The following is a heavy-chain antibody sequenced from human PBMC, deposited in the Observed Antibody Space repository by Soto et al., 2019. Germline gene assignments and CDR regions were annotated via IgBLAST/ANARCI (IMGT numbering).Heavy chain of an antibody. V-gene: IGHV3-23*01. D-gene: IGHD6-19*01. J-gene: IGHJ4*02. CDR3: AKATTNGGWFNPFDS. CDR2: LSGSGTST. CDR1: GFSLVNYA. Sequence: QSGGSLRLSCAASGFSLVNYAMNWVRQAPGKGLEWVSGLSGSGTSTYYADSVKGRFTISRDNSRDTLFLQMNSLTADDTAVYYCAKATTNGGWFNPFDSWGQGALVTVSS.